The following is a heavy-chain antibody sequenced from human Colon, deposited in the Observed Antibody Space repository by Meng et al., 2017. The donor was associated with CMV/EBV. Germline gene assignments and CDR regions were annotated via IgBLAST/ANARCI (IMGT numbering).Heavy chain of an antibody. V-gene: IGHV4-38-2*02. CDR3: ARGRGSWNFGVYYYYGMDV. D-gene: IGHD1-7*01. CDR1: GYSISSGYY. CDR2: IYHSGST. J-gene: IGHJ6*02. Sequence: SETLSLTCTVSGYSISSGYYWGWIRQPPGKGLEWIGSIYHSGSTYYNPSLKSRVTISVDTSKNQFSLKLSSVTAADTAVYYCARGRGSWNFGVYYYYGMDVWGQGTTVTVSS.